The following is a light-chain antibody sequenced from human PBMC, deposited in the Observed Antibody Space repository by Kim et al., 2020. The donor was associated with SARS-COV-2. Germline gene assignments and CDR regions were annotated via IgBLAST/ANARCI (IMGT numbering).Light chain of an antibody. CDR1: QGISGW. CDR3: QQYDRYPVT. Sequence: SAAVGDRVTITCRASQGISGWLAWYQQKPGKAPELLIFDASSLEGGVPARFSGSGSGTEFTLTISSLQPDDFATYYCQQYDRYPVTFGQGTKLEI. CDR2: DAS. J-gene: IGKJ2*01. V-gene: IGKV1-5*01.